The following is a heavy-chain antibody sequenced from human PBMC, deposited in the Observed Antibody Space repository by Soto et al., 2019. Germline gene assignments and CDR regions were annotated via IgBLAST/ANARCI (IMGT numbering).Heavy chain of an antibody. Sequence: PGGSLRLSCAASGFTFSSYAMSWVRQAPGKWLEWASAISGSGGSTYYADSVKGRFTISRDNSKNTLYLQMNSLRAEDTAVYYCARLRGSGSSYYYYYYGMDVWGHGTTVTVSS. D-gene: IGHD3-10*01. CDR2: ISGSGGST. CDR3: ARLRGSGSSYYYYYYGMDV. J-gene: IGHJ6*02. CDR1: GFTFSSYA. V-gene: IGHV3-23*01.